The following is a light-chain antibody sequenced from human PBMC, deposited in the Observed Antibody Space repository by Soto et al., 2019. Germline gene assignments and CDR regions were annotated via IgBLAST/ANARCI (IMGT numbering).Light chain of an antibody. CDR3: SSYAGSSTWV. J-gene: IGLJ2*01. CDR2: EVS. V-gene: IGLV2-18*02. Sequence: QSALTQPPSVSGSPGQSVTISCTGTSSDVGNYNRVSWYQQPPGTAPKLMIYEVSKRPSGVPNRFSGSKSGNTASLTVSGLQPEDEADYYCSSYAGSSTWVFGGGTQLTVL. CDR1: SSDVGNYNR.